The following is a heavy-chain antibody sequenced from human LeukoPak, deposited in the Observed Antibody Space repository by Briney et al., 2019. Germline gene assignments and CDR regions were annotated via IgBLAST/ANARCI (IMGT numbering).Heavy chain of an antibody. CDR2: MNPNSGNS. Sequence: ASVKVSCKASGYTFTNYDINWVRQATGQGLEWMGYMNPNSGNSAYAQKFQGGVTITTDASISTAYMELSGLRSEDTALYYCAREGLDYWGQGTLVTVSS. CDR1: GYTFTNYD. V-gene: IGHV1-8*01. CDR3: AREGLDY. J-gene: IGHJ4*02.